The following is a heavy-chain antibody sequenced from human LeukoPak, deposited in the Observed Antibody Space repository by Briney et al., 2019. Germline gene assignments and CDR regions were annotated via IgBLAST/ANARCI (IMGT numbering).Heavy chain of an antibody. CDR2: ISSSSSTI. CDR3: ASPVLLIRGVTVDY. Sequence: PGGSLRLSCAASGFTFSSYSMNWVRQAPGKGLEWVSYISSSSSTIYYADSVKGRFTISRDNAKNSLYLQMNSLRAEDTAVYYCASPVLLIRGVTVDYWGQGTLVTVSS. J-gene: IGHJ4*02. V-gene: IGHV3-48*04. D-gene: IGHD3-10*01. CDR1: GFTFSSYS.